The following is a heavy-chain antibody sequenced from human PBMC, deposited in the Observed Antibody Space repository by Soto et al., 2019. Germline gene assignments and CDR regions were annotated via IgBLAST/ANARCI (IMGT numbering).Heavy chain of an antibody. D-gene: IGHD1-1*01. CDR1: GGSISSGSYF. CDR2: IYYTGIT. CDR3: AGVLLTPSTQLDR. V-gene: IGHV4-31*03. J-gene: IGHJ5*02. Sequence: TLSLTCTVSGGSISSGSYFWSWVRQRPGEGLEWIGNIYYTGITYYNLSLKSRVAISLDTSKNHFSLTLTSLTAADTAIYYCAGVLLTPSTQLDRLGQGTLVTVSS.